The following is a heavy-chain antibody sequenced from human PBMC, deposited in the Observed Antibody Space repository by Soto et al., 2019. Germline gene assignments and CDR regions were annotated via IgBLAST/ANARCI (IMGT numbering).Heavy chain of an antibody. CDR1: GGSISSSSYY. CDR2: IYYSGST. V-gene: IGHV4-39*01. J-gene: IGHJ6*03. Sequence: QLQLQESGPGLVKPSETLSLTCTVSGGSISSSSYYWGWIRQPPGKGLEWIGSIYYSGSTYYNPSLKSRVTISVDTSKNQFSLKLSSVTAADTAVYYCARRSGYYYYMGVWGKGTTVTVSS. CDR3: ARRSGYYYYMGV. D-gene: IGHD3-10*01.